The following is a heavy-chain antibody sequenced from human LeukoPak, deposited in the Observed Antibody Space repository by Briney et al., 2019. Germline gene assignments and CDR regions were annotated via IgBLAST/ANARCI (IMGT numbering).Heavy chain of an antibody. V-gene: IGHV4-34*01. CDR2: INHSGST. CDR3: ANLAAAGTGY. CDR1: GGSFSGYY. Sequence: SETLSLTCAVYGGSFSGYYWSWIRQPPGKGLEWIGEINHSGSTNYNPSLKSRVTISVDTSKNQFSLKLSSVTAADTAVYYCANLAAAGTGYWGQETLVTVSS. D-gene: IGHD6-13*01. J-gene: IGHJ4*02.